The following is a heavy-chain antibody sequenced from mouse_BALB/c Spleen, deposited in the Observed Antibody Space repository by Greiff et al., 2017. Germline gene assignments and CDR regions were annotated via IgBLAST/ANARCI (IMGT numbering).Heavy chain of an antibody. CDR1: GFTFSSYT. CDR3: TRDLPYAMDY. J-gene: IGHJ4*01. V-gene: IGHV5-6-4*01. CDR2: ISSGGSYT. Sequence: EVQVVESGGGLVKPGGSLKLSCAASGFTFSSYTMSWVRQTPEKRLEWVATISSGGSYTYYPDSVKGRFTISRDNAKNTLYLQMSSLKSEDTAMYYCTRDLPYAMDYWGQGTSVTVSS.